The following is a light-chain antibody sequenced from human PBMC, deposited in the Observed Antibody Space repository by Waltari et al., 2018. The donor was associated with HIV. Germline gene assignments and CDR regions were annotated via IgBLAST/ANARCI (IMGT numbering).Light chain of an antibody. CDR3: QVWDSSSDHPGV. V-gene: IGLV3-21*04. Sequence: SYVLTQPPSVSVAPGKTARLTCGGNNIGSKSVHWYQQKPGQAPVLVIYDASDRPSGIPERFSGSNSGNTATLTISRVEAGDEADYYCQVWDSSSDHPGVFGGGTKLTVL. CDR1: NIGSKS. J-gene: IGLJ3*02. CDR2: DAS.